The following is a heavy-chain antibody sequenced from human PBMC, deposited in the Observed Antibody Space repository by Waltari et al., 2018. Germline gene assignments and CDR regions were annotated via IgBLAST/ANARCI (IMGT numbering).Heavy chain of an antibody. CDR3: VGQLLEWLDS. CDR2: ISSSGSTI. Sequence: EVQLVESGGGLVQPGGSLRLSCAAPGFPFRTYDMHWVRQGAGKGVEWVSFISSSGSTIYYADSVKGRFTISRDNAENSLYLQINSLRAEDTAIYYCVGQLLEWLDSWGQGTLVTVSS. V-gene: IGHV3-48*03. J-gene: IGHJ4*02. CDR1: GFPFRTYD. D-gene: IGHD3-3*01.